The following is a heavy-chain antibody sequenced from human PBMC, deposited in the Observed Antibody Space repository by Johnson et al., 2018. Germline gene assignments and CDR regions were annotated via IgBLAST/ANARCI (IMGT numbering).Heavy chain of an antibody. CDR3: AKDGGAATAPEHDDAFDI. CDR2: IAYDGSFK. J-gene: IGHJ3*02. Sequence: QVQLVESGGGVVQPGRSLRLSCAASGFIFSSYAMHWVRQAPGKGLEWVAIIAYDGSFKYYADSVKGRFSISRDNSKNTLYLQMNSLRVEDTAVYYWAKDGGAATAPEHDDAFDIWGQGTLVTVSS. D-gene: IGHD3-16*01. V-gene: IGHV3-30*18. CDR1: GFIFSSYA.